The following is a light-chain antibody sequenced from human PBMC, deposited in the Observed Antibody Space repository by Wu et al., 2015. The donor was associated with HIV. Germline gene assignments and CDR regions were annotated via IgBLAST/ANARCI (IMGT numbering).Light chain of an antibody. V-gene: IGKV3-11*01. J-gene: IGKJ5*01. Sequence: EIVLTQSPAALSISPGERATLSCRASRSVSSAVAWYQQKPGQAPRLLIYDASNRATGIPARFTGGGSGTDYSLTISSLEPEDFAVYYCQQGRNWPLTFGQGTRLEIK. CDR3: QQGRNWPLT. CDR2: DAS. CDR1: RSVSSA.